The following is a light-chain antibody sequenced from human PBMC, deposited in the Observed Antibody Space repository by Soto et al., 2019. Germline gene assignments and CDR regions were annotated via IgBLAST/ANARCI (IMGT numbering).Light chain of an antibody. Sequence: DIQMTQSPSSLSASVGDRVTITCRASQSISSYLNWYQQKPGKAPKLLIYAASSLQSGVPSRFSGSGSGTDFTLTISSLQPEDCATYYCKQSYSTPHTFGQGTKLEIK. V-gene: IGKV1-39*01. CDR2: AAS. CDR3: KQSYSTPHT. J-gene: IGKJ2*01. CDR1: QSISSY.